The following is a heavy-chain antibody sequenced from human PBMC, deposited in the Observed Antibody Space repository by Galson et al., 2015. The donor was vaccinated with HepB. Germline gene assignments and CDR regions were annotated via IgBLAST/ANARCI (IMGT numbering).Heavy chain of an antibody. CDR3: AKVFPEKTDGWYRQALYYFDS. Sequence: SLRLSCAASGFTFSYYAMAWVRQAPGTGLGWISALTPSGDNTSSADSMQARFFLSIANSQNSLFLQMNRRRAADTAIYFCAKVFPEKTDGWYRQALYYFDSWGQGTRVTVSS. V-gene: IGHV3-23*01. CDR1: GFTFSYYA. D-gene: IGHD6-19*01. J-gene: IGHJ4*02. CDR2: LTPSGDNT.